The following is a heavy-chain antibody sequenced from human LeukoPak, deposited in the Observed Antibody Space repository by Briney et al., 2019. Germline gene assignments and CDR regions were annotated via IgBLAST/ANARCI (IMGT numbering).Heavy chain of an antibody. CDR2: LSYDGTNG. D-gene: IGHD6-19*01. CDR1: GFALSAYG. Sequence: GSLRLSCAASGFALSAYGMHWVRQAPGKGLEWVAVLSYDGTNGYYAGSVKGRLTISRDNSKNTLDLQMNSLRAEDTAVYYCAKGLNSGWYGQSFDLWGQGTLVTVSS. J-gene: IGHJ4*02. CDR3: AKGLNSGWYGQSFDL. V-gene: IGHV3-30*18.